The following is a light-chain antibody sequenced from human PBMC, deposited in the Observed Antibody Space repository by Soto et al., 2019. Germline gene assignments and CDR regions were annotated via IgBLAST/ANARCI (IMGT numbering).Light chain of an antibody. CDR1: QSVSSNY. V-gene: IGKV3-20*01. CDR2: GAS. CDR3: QHYGSSPFT. Sequence: EIVLTQSPGTLSLSPGERATLSRRASQSVSSNYLAWYQQKPGQAPRLLVYGASIRATGIPDRFSGSGSGTDLTLTISRVEPEDFAMYYCQHYGSSPFTFGPGTKVDIK. J-gene: IGKJ3*01.